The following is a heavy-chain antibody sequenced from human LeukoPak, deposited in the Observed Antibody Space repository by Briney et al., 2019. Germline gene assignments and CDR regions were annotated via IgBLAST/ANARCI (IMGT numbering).Heavy chain of an antibody. CDR3: VRDQQWRIYSGRFYPQAKAYYYYAMDV. CDR1: GIAVSDNY. CDR2: ISSDGKT. V-gene: IGHV3-66*01. Sequence: GGSLRLSCAASGIAVSDNYMGWVRQAPGKGLEWVSVISSDGKTDHADSVKGRITISRDNSKNTVSLQMNILRAEDTAVYYCVRDQQWRIYSGRFYPQAKAYYYYAMDVWGQGTTVSVSS. D-gene: IGHD3-10*02. J-gene: IGHJ6*02.